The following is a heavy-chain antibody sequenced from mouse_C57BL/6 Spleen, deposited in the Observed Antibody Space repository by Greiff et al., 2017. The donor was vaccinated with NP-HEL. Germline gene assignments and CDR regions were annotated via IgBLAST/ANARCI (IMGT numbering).Heavy chain of an antibody. CDR2: INYDGSST. CDR3: ARGRTAYAMDY. V-gene: IGHV5-16*01. J-gene: IGHJ4*01. CDR1: GFTFSDYY. Sequence: EVHLVESEGGLVQPGSSMKLSCTASGFTFSDYYMAWVRQVPEKGLEWVANINYDGSSTYYLDSLKSRFIISRDNAKNILYLQMSSLKSEDTATYYCARGRTAYAMDYWGQGTSVTVSS.